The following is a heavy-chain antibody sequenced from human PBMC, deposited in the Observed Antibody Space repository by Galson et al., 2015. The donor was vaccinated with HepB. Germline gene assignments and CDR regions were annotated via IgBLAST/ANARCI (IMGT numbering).Heavy chain of an antibody. CDR3: ARSLYSWEFPGALIDY. CDR1: GFTFSSYS. V-gene: IGHV3-48*02. D-gene: IGHD3-10*01. CDR2: ISSSGNTI. Sequence: SLRLSCAAPGFTFSSYSMIWVRQAPGKGLEWISYISSSGNTIYYAEPVKGRFTISRDNAKKSLFLQMNSLRDEDTAVYYCARSLYSWEFPGALIDYWGQGTLVTGSS. J-gene: IGHJ4*02.